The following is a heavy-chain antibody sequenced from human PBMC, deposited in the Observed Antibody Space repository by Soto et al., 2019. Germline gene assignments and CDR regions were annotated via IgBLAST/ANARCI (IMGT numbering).Heavy chain of an antibody. CDR1: GFTFSSYA. V-gene: IGHV3-23*01. CDR3: ARGDRGGSGAPASYYYSGLDV. CDR2: VSAGGDLT. D-gene: IGHD3-10*01. Sequence: DVQLLESGGHLVQPGGALRLYCAASGFTFSSYAMRWVRKAPGKGLEWVSRVSAGGDLTYYSDSEKGRFTISRDNSNNALFLQMNSLRIEDTALYYCARGDRGGSGAPASYYYSGLDVWGQGTTVTVS. J-gene: IGHJ6*02.